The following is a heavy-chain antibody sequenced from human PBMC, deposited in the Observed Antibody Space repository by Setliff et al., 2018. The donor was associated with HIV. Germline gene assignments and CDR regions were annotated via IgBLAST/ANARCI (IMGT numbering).Heavy chain of an antibody. CDR1: GDSISSGGYY. V-gene: IGHV4-31*03. CDR2: IYYSGAT. D-gene: IGHD2-15*01. J-gene: IGHJ6*03. CDR3: ALTGHRLLRGYMDV. Sequence: SETLSLTCTVSGDSISSGGYYWSWIRQLPGKGLEWIGYIYYSGATYYNPSLKNRVTISLDTSKSQFSLKLTSVTAAVTAVYYCALTGHRLLRGYMDVWGKGTTVTVSS.